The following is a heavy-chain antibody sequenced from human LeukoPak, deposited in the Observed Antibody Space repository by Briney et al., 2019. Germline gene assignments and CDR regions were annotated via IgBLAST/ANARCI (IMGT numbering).Heavy chain of an antibody. Sequence: PGGSLRLSCSASRFTFSSYWMTWVRQAPGKGLEWVAKIKQDGSEKYYVDSVKGRFTISRDNAKNSLYLQMNSLRAEDTAVYYCARDESLGDFWSGYFDAFAIWGQGTMVTVSS. J-gene: IGHJ3*02. V-gene: IGHV3-7*01. D-gene: IGHD3-3*01. CDR1: RFTFSSYW. CDR2: IKQDGSEK. CDR3: ARDESLGDFWSGYFDAFAI.